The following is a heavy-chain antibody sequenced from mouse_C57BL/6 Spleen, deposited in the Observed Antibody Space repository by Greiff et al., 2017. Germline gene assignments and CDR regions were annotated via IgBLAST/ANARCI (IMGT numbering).Heavy chain of an antibody. V-gene: IGHV5-16*01. CDR3: AREGGMVTTRRYIDV. Sequence: EVKLVESEGGLVQPGSSMKLSCTASGFTFSAYYMAWVRQVPEKGLEWVANINYDGSSTYYLDSLKSRFIIAIDNAKNILYLQMSSLKSEDTATYFCAREGGMVTTRRYIDVCRTGTTVTVPS. CDR1: GFTFSAYY. CDR2: INYDGSST. J-gene: IGHJ1*03. D-gene: IGHD2-2*01.